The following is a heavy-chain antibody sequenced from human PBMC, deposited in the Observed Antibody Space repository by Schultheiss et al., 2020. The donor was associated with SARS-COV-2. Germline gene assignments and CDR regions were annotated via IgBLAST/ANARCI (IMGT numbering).Heavy chain of an antibody. CDR2: IIPIFGTA. CDR1: GGTFSSYA. V-gene: IGHV1-69*05. D-gene: IGHD1-7*01. CDR3: ATGLELLLV. J-gene: IGHJ4*02. Sequence: SVKVSCKASGGTFSSYAISWVRQAPGQGLEWMGGIIPIFGTANYAQKFQGRVTMTRDTSTSTVYMELSSLRSEDTAVYYCATGLELLLVWGQGTLVTVSS.